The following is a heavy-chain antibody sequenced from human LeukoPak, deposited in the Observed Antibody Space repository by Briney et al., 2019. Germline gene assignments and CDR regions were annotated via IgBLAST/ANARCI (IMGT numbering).Heavy chain of an antibody. V-gene: IGHV4-34*01. D-gene: IGHD1-26*01. Sequence: SETLSLTCAVYGGSFSGYYWSWIRQPPGKGLEWIGEINHSGSTNYNPSLKSRVTISVDTSKNQFSLKLSSVTAADTAVYYCARGQRLPREGYYGMDVWGQGTTVTVSS. CDR1: GGSFSGYY. CDR3: ARGQRLPREGYYGMDV. CDR2: INHSGST. J-gene: IGHJ6*02.